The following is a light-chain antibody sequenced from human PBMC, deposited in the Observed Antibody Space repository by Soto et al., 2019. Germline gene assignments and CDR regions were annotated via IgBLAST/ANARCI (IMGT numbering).Light chain of an antibody. Sequence: QSVLTQPPSASGSPGQSVTISCTGTSRDVCAYKYVSWYQQYPGKAPKLMIYEVTKRPSGVPDRFSGSKSGNTASLTVSGLQAEDEADYYCTSYVGNDIWVFGGGTKVTVL. CDR2: EVT. V-gene: IGLV2-8*01. CDR1: SRDVCAYKY. J-gene: IGLJ3*02. CDR3: TSYVGNDIWV.